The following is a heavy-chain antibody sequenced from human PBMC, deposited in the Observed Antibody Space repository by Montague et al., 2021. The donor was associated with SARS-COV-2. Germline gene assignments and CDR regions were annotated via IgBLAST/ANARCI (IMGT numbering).Heavy chain of an antibody. D-gene: IGHD3-10*01. J-gene: IGHJ4*02. CDR1: GFTFDSFV. CDR2: ISRDENGR. V-gene: IGHV3-30*04. Sequence: SLRLSCAASGFTFDSFVIHWVRQAPGKGLEWVASISRDENGRNYADSVKGRFSISRDNSNNSASLQMNSLRGDDTAVFYCARAPYYYTSKFDLWGQGTLVTVSS. CDR3: ARAPYYYTSKFDL.